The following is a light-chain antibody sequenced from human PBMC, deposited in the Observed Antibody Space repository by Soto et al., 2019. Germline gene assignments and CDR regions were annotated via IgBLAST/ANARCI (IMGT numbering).Light chain of an antibody. CDR3: QQYYSYPSWT. V-gene: IGKV1-8*01. CDR1: QGISSY. J-gene: IGKJ1*01. CDR2: AAS. Sequence: AIRMTKSPSSLSASTGDRVTITCRASQGISSYLAWYQQKPGKAPKLLIYAASTLQSGVPSRFSGSGSGTDFTLTISCLQSEDFATYYCQQYYSYPSWTFGQGTKVDSK.